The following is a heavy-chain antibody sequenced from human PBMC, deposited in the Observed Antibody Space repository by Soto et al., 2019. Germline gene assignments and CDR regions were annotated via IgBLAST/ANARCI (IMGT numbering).Heavy chain of an antibody. CDR3: ARDLVISGDNSGYFDY. CDR2: TWNDGSNK. V-gene: IGHV3-33*01. CDR1: GFTFNRYG. Sequence: GGSLRLSCAASGFTFNRYGMHWVRQAPGKGLEWVAVTWNDGSNKYYADSVKGRFTISRDNSKNTLYLHMNSLRAEDTAVYYCARDLVISGDNSGYFDYWGQGTLVTVSS. J-gene: IGHJ4*02. D-gene: IGHD5-12*01.